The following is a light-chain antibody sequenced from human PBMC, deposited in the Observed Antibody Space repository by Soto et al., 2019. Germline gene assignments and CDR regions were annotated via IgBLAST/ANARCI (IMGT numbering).Light chain of an antibody. CDR1: NNDVGNYKL. CDR2: EGT. V-gene: IGLV2-23*01. CDR3: YSYAGTSTWV. J-gene: IGLJ3*02. Sequence: QLVLTQPASVSESPGQSITISCTGTNNDVGNYKLVSWFQHHLGKAPKLIIYEGTKRPSGVSNRFSASQSGNTASLTISGLQAEDEADYYCYSYAGTSTWVFGGGTKLTVL.